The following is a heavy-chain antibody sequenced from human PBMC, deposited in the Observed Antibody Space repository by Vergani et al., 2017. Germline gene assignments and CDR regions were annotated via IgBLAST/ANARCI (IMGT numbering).Heavy chain of an antibody. CDR3: ARELVDGSGSYYNIYYYYMDV. D-gene: IGHD3-10*01. Sequence: EVQLVESGGGLVQPGGSLRLSCAASGFTFSDHSMDWVRQAPGKGLEWVGRTKNKANRYTTEYAASVKGRFTISRDDSKNSLYLQMNSLKTEDTAVYYXARELVDGSGSYYNIYYYYMDVWGKGTTVTVSS. V-gene: IGHV3-72*01. CDR1: GFTFSDHS. CDR2: TKNKANRYTT. J-gene: IGHJ6*03.